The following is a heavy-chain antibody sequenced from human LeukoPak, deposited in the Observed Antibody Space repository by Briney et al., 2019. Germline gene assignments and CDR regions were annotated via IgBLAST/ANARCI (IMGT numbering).Heavy chain of an antibody. CDR1: GFTFSSYW. CDR2: IKQDGSEK. D-gene: IGHD3-10*01. CDR3: ARITMVRGAEFDY. J-gene: IGHJ4*02. Sequence: GGSLRLSCAASGFTFSSYWMSWVRQAPGKGLEWVANIKQDGSEKYYVNSVKGRFTISRDNAKNSLYLQMNSLRAEDTAVYYCARITMVRGAEFDYWGQGTLVTVSS. V-gene: IGHV3-7*01.